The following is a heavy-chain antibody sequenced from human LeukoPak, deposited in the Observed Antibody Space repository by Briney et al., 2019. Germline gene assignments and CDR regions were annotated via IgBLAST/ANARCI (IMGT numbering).Heavy chain of an antibody. CDR2: INHSGST. Sequence: SETLSLTCAVYGGSFSGYYWSWIRQPPGKGLEWIGEINHSGSTNYNPSLKSRVTISVDTSKYQFSLKLSSVTAADTAVYYCARSTYYYDSSGFGTKYYFDYWGQGTLVTVSS. D-gene: IGHD3-22*01. V-gene: IGHV4-34*01. CDR3: ARSTYYYDSSGFGTKYYFDY. CDR1: GGSFSGYY. J-gene: IGHJ4*02.